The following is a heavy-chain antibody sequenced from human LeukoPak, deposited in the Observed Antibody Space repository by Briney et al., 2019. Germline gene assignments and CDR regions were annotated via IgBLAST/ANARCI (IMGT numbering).Heavy chain of an antibody. J-gene: IGHJ5*02. CDR1: GYSFTSYW. CDR2: IYPGDSDT. CDR3: ARTSDEGAAIFGVAPFDP. V-gene: IGHV5-51*01. D-gene: IGHD3-3*01. Sequence: GESLKISCKGSGYSFTSYWIGWVRQMPGKGLRWMGIIYPGDSDTRYSPSFQGQVTISADKSISTAYLQWSSLKASDTAMYYCARTSDEGAAIFGVAPFDPWGQGTLVTLSS.